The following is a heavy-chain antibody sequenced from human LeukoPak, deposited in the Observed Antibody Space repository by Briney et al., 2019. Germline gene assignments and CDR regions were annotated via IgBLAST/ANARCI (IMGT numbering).Heavy chain of an antibody. D-gene: IGHD3-10*01. V-gene: IGHV3-7*01. CDR3: ARDRMVRGVSWFDP. CDR2: IKQDGSEK. Sequence: GGSLRLSCAASGFTFSSYWMSWVRQAPGKGLEWVANIKQDGSEKYYVVSVKGRFTISRDNAKNSLYPQMNSLRAEDTAVYYCARDRMVRGVSWFDPWGQGTLVTVSS. J-gene: IGHJ5*02. CDR1: GFTFSSYW.